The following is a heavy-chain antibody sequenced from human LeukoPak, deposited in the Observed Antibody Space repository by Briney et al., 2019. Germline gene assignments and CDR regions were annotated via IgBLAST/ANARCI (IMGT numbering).Heavy chain of an antibody. Sequence: PGGSLRLSCAASGFTFSSYGMHWVRQAPGKGLEWVAVIWYDGSNKYYADSVKGRFTISRDNSKNTLYLQMNRLRAEDTAVYYCARDSGSGSYCFDYWGQGTLVTVSS. D-gene: IGHD3-10*01. J-gene: IGHJ4*02. CDR1: GFTFSSYG. CDR2: IWYDGSNK. V-gene: IGHV3-33*01. CDR3: ARDSGSGSYCFDY.